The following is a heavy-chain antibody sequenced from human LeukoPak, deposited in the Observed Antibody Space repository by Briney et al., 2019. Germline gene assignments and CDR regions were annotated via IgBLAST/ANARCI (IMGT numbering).Heavy chain of an antibody. CDR1: GFTFSSYT. D-gene: IGHD1-14*01. CDR3: AKALFSKTGWFDT. V-gene: IGHV3-23*01. CDR2: IGGSGTNT. Sequence: AGSLRLSCAASGFTFSSYTMSWVRQPPGKGLEWVSAIGGSGTNTYYTYPVKGRFTVSRDNPKNTLYLQMNSLRGEETAVYYCAKALFSKTGWFDTWGEGNLVTVSP. J-gene: IGHJ5*02.